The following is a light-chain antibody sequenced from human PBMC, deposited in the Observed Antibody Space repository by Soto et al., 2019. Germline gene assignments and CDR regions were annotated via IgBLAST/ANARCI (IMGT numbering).Light chain of an antibody. CDR1: QIVTSKH. J-gene: IGKJ2*01. CDR3: QQYGTSPYT. CDR2: GAS. V-gene: IGKV3-20*01. Sequence: DIVLTQSPGTLSFSPGERATLSCRASQIVTSKHLAWYQHRPGQAPRLLIYGASSRAAGIPDRFSGSGSGTEFTLTIKRLEPEDSAVYYCQQYGTSPYTCGQGARLDI.